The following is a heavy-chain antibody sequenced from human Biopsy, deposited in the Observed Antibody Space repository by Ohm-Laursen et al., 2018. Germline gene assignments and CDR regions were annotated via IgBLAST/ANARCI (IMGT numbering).Heavy chain of an antibody. CDR3: ARDALGGGSYRFFY. Sequence: SSVKVSCNPSGGTFTNYAISWVRQAPGQGLEWMGGIIPIFGTANYAQKFQGRVTITADESTSTAYMELSSLRSDDTAVYYCARDALGGGSYRFFYWGQGSLVTVSS. V-gene: IGHV1-69*01. D-gene: IGHD1-26*01. CDR2: IIPIFGTA. J-gene: IGHJ4*02. CDR1: GGTFTNYA.